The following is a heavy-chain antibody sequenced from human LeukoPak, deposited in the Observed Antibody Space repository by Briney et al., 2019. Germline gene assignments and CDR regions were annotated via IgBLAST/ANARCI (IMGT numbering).Heavy chain of an antibody. V-gene: IGHV1-2*02. Sequence: ASVKVSCKASGYTFTGYYMHWVRQAPGQGLEWMGWINPNSGGTNYAQKFQGRVTMTRNTSISTAYMELSRLRSDDTAVYYCARAGLPYYYMDVWGKGTTVTVSS. J-gene: IGHJ6*03. CDR2: INPNSGGT. CDR1: GYTFTGYY. CDR3: ARAGLPYYYMDV.